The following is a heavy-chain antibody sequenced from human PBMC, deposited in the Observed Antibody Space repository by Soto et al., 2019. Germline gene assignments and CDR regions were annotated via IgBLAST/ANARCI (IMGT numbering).Heavy chain of an antibody. Sequence: LSLTCTVSGGSISRYYWNWIRQPPGKGLEWIGFIFYNGVTYYSPSLKSRVTISVDTSKNQFSLRLSSVTAADTAVYYCARGGTSGEYREGFDIWGQGTMDTVSS. CDR2: IFYNGVT. CDR3: ARGGTSGEYREGFDI. D-gene: IGHD4-17*01. V-gene: IGHV4-59*01. CDR1: GGSISRYY. J-gene: IGHJ3*02.